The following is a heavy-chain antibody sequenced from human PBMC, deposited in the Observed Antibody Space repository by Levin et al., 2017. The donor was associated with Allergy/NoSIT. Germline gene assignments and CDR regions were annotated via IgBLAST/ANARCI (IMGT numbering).Heavy chain of an antibody. V-gene: IGHV3-21*01. CDR1: GFTFSSYS. Sequence: GGSLRLSCAASGFTFSSYSMNWVRQAPGKGLEWVSSISSSSSYIYYADSVKGRFTISRDNAKNSLYLQMNSLRAEDTAVYYCARGMTTVTTNTETDYWGQGTLVTVSS. J-gene: IGHJ4*02. CDR2: ISSSSSYI. D-gene: IGHD4-17*01. CDR3: ARGMTTVTTNTETDY.